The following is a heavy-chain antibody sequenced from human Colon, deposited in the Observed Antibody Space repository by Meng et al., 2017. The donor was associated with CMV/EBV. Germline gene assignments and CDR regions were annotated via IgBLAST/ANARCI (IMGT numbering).Heavy chain of an antibody. CDR2: IYYSGTT. D-gene: IGHD2-2*02. CDR1: GGSISSHY. J-gene: IGHJ6*02. Sequence: SETLSLTCTVSGGSISSHYWTWIRQPPGKGLEWIGCIYYSGTTDYNPSLRSRVTVSVDTSKKHFSLKLSSVTAADTAVYYCARGALGYCSSTSCYSYYYYGMDVWGQGTTVTVSS. CDR3: ARGALGYCSSTSCYSYYYYGMDV. V-gene: IGHV4-59*11.